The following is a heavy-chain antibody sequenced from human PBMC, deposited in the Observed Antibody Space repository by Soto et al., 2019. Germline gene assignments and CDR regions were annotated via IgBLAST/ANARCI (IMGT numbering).Heavy chain of an antibody. Sequence: PSETLSLTCTVSGGSISSSSYYWGWLRQPPGKGLEWIGSIYYSGSTYYNPSLKSRVTIPVDTSKNQFSLKLSSVTDADTAVYYCARGHWFDPWGQGTLVTVSS. V-gene: IGHV4-39*07. CDR1: GGSISSSSYY. J-gene: IGHJ5*02. CDR2: IYYSGST. CDR3: ARGHWFDP.